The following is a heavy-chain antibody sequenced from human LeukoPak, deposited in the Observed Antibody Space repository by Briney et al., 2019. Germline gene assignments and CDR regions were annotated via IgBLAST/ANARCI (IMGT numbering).Heavy chain of an antibody. J-gene: IGHJ4*02. CDR3: ARAMVRGVIDY. V-gene: IGHV4-4*02. CDR1: GGSISSSNW. Sequence: SGTLSLTCAVSGGSISSSNWWSWVRQPPGKGLEWIGDIFHDGTTNFNPSLKSRLTISTDKSKNQFSLKLSSVTAADTAVYYCARAMVRGVIDYWGQGTLVTVSS. D-gene: IGHD3-10*01. CDR2: IFHDGTT.